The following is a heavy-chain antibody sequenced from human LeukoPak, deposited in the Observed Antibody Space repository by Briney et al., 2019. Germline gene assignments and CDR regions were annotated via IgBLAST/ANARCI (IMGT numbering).Heavy chain of an antibody. V-gene: IGHV3-15*01. CDR1: GFPFSTYA. CDR2: IKRKTDGGTA. D-gene: IGHD2-2*03. CDR3: TTGLGYCSSASCDY. J-gene: IGHJ4*02. Sequence: PGGSLRLSCAGSGFPFSTYAMTWVRQAPGKGLEWVGRIKRKTDGGTAEYAAPVKGRFTISRDDSKNTLYLQMDSLKTEDTAVYYCTTGLGYCSSASCDYWGQGTLVTVSS.